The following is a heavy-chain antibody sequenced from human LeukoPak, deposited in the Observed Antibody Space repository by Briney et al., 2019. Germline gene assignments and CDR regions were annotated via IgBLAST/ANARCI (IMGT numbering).Heavy chain of an antibody. CDR2: ISGYNGDT. V-gene: IGHV1-18*01. CDR3: ARSGDGNWFDP. J-gene: IGHJ5*02. D-gene: IGHD4-17*01. CDR1: GYTFNTFG. Sequence: ASVKVSCKASGYTFNTFGVAWVRQAPGQGLEWMGWISGYNGDTDYAANLQGRVTLTTDTSTNTAYMELRSLRSDDAAVYYCARSGDGNWFDPWGQGTLVTVPS.